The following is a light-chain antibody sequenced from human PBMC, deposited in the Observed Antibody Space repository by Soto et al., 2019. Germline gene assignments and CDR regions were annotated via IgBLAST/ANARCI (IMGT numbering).Light chain of an antibody. V-gene: IGKV1-5*01. CDR2: DAS. CDR3: PQFHTYPWT. Sequence: QMTQSPSTVSASEGDRVTITCRASQNIRSRLAWFQQKPGKAHKLLIYDASSLESGVPQRFSGSGAGAEFTLTITGLQPEDFATYFCPQFHTYPWTFGQRTKVDIK. J-gene: IGKJ1*01. CDR1: QNIRSR.